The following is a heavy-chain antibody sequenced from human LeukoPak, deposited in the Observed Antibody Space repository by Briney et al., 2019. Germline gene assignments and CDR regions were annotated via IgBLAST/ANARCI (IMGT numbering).Heavy chain of an antibody. CDR2: ISSSSSTI. CDR1: GFTFSDYY. D-gene: IGHD3-3*01. CDR3: ARVGDFWSGRPPPDDAFDI. J-gene: IGHJ3*02. Sequence: GGSLRLSCAASGFTFSDYYMSWIRQAPGKGLEWVSYISSSSSTIYYADSVKGRFTISRDNAKNSLYLQMNSLRAEDTAVYYCARVGDFWSGRPPPDDAFDIWGQGTMVTVSS. V-gene: IGHV3-11*04.